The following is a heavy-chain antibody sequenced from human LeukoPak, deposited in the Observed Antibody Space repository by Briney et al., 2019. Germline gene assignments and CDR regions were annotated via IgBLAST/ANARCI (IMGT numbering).Heavy chain of an antibody. Sequence: GGSLRLSCAASGFTFSSYWMSWVRQAPGKGLEWVANIKQDGSEKYYVDSVKGRFTISRDNAKNSLYLQMNSLRAEDTAVYYCARDARDHYYYYMDVWGKGTTVTVSS. CDR3: ARDARDHYYYYMDV. CDR1: GFTFSSYW. V-gene: IGHV3-7*01. CDR2: IKQDGSEK. J-gene: IGHJ6*03.